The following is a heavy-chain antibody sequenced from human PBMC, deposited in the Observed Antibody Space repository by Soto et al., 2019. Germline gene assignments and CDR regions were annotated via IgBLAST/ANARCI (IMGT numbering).Heavy chain of an antibody. CDR3: ARCSTLTRDAFDL. CDR2: IYYSGST. J-gene: IGHJ3*01. CDR1: CGSITNNNYY. D-gene: IGHD4-17*01. Sequence: SEALSLTCTVSCGSITNNNYYWSWIRQPPGKGLEWIGYIYYSGSTYYNPSLKSRVTISINTSKHQFSVNLSSVTAADTAVYYCARCSTLTRDAFDLWGQGTMVTVSS. V-gene: IGHV4-30-4*01.